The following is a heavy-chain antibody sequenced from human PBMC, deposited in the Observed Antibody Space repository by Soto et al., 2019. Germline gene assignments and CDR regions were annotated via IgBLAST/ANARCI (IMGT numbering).Heavy chain of an antibody. D-gene: IGHD6-13*01. CDR2: ISGSGGRT. CDR3: EKDPKSHSSSWYGGY. J-gene: IGHJ4*02. V-gene: IGHV3-23*01. CDR1: GFTFSSYA. Sequence: EVQLLESGGGLVQPGGSLRLSCAASGFTFSSYAMSWVRQAPGKGLEWVSAISGSGGRTYYADSVKGRFTISRDNAKNTLYLQMNSLRAEDTAVYYCEKDPKSHSSSWYGGYWGQGTLVTVSS.